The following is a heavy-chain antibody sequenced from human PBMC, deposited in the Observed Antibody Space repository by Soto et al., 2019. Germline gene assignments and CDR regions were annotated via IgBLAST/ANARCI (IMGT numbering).Heavy chain of an antibody. Sequence: QVQLVQSGAEVKKPGASVKVSCKASGYTFTSYGITWVRQAPGQGLEWMGWISVYNGNTKYAQKLQGRVTMTTDTSTSTAYMELRTLRSDDTAVYYCARDLGYCSGGSCPSNWFDPWGQETLVTVSS. CDR2: ISVYNGNT. V-gene: IGHV1-18*01. CDR3: ARDLGYCSGGSCPSNWFDP. CDR1: GYTFTSYG. D-gene: IGHD2-15*01. J-gene: IGHJ5*02.